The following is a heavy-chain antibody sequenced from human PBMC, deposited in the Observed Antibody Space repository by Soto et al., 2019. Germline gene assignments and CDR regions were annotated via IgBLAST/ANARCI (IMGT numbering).Heavy chain of an antibody. CDR1: GFTFSSYA. CDR3: AKDRELGYCSSTRCYGFGY. Sequence: GGSLRLSCAASGFTFSSYAMSWVRQAPGKGLEWVSAISGSGGSTYYADSVKGRFTISRDNSKNTLYLQMNSLRAEDTAVYYCAKDRELGYCSSTRCYGFGYWGRRTLVTVSA. J-gene: IGHJ4*02. V-gene: IGHV3-23*01. CDR2: ISGSGGST. D-gene: IGHD2-2*01.